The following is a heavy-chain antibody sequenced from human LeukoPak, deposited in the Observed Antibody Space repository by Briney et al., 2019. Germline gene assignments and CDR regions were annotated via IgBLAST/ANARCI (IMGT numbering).Heavy chain of an antibody. CDR3: AKGYGDLVAFDI. V-gene: IGHV3-30*02. CDR1: GFTFRSYG. Sequence: PGGSLRLSCAASGFTFRSYGMDWVRQAPGKGLEWVAFIRYDGNNKDYGDSVKGRFTISRDNSKNTLYLQVNSLRVEDTAVYYCAKGYGDLVAFDIWGQGTMVTVSS. D-gene: IGHD4-17*01. J-gene: IGHJ3*02. CDR2: IRYDGNNK.